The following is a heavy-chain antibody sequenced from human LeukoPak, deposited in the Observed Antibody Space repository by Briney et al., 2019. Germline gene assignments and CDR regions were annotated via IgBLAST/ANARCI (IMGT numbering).Heavy chain of an antibody. CDR1: GDSVSSNSAA. D-gene: IGHD5-12*01. CDR2: TYYRSKWYN. Sequence: SQTLSLTCAISGDSVSSNSAAWNWIRQSPSRGLEWLGRTYYRSKWYNDYAVSVKSRITINPDTSKNQFSLQPNSVTPEDTAVYYCARSLKATMYYYYYGMDVWGQGTTVTVSS. CDR3: ARSLKATMYYYYYGMDV. J-gene: IGHJ6*02. V-gene: IGHV6-1*01.